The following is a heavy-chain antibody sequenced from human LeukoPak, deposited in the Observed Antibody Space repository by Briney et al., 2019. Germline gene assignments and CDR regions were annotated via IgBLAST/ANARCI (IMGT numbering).Heavy chain of an antibody. CDR1: GYTFTSYY. D-gene: IGHD2-15*01. Sequence: ASVKVSCEASGYTFTSYYMHWVRQAPGQGLEWMGIINPSGGSTSYAQKFQGRVTMTRDTSTSTVYMELSSLRSEDTAVYYCARDKVPRYCSGGSCYRQKTNWFDPWGQGTLVTVSS. CDR2: INPSGGST. J-gene: IGHJ5*02. V-gene: IGHV1-46*01. CDR3: ARDKVPRYCSGGSCYRQKTNWFDP.